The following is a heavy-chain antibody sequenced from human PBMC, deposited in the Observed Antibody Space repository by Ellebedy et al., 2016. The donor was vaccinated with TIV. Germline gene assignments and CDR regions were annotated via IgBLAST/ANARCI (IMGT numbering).Heavy chain of an antibody. J-gene: IGHJ6*02. D-gene: IGHD3-22*01. CDR1: GYTFTDYY. CDR3: ARGAHYYDSSGYYIVVEGYSHHYGMDV. Sequence: AASVKVSCKASGYTFTDYYLHWVRQAPGQGLEWMGWINPNSGDTNYAQKFQGRVTMTRDTSISTAYMELSRLRSDDTAVYYCARGAHYYDSSGYYIVVEGYSHHYGMDVWGQGTTVTVSS. V-gene: IGHV1-2*02. CDR2: INPNSGDT.